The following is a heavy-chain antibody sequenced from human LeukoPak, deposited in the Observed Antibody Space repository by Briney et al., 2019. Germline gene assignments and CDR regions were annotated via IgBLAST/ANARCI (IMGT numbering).Heavy chain of an antibody. D-gene: IGHD2-15*01. CDR1: GFTFSSYS. CDR3: AKGPPPYCSGGSCYMPFDY. J-gene: IGHJ4*02. CDR2: ISSSSSTI. V-gene: IGHV3-48*01. Sequence: GSLRLSCAASGFTFSSYSMNWVRQAPGKGLEWVSYISSSSSTIYYADSVKGRFTISRDNAKNSLYLQMNSLRAEDTAVYYCAKGPPPYCSGGSCYMPFDYWGQGTLVTVSS.